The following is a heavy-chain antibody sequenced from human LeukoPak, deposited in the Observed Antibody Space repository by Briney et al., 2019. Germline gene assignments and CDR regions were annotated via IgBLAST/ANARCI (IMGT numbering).Heavy chain of an antibody. CDR2: ISYDGSKK. Sequence: AESLRLSCAASGFTFSHYAMHWVRQAPGRGREWVAVISYDGSKKYYADSVKGRFTISRDNSKNTLYLQMNSLRTEDTAVYYCARDRSSYEYYFDYWGQGTLVTVSS. J-gene: IGHJ4*02. CDR1: GFTFSHYA. D-gene: IGHD5-12*01. CDR3: ARDRSSYEYYFDY. V-gene: IGHV3-30-3*01.